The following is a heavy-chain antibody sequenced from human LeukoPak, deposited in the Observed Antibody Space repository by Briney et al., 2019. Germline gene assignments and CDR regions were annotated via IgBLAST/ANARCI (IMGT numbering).Heavy chain of an antibody. CDR2: ISSDGSNK. D-gene: IGHD6-19*01. CDR1: GFTFSRHA. J-gene: IGHJ4*02. V-gene: IGHV3-30-3*01. CDR3: ARTDISGWSRPLDC. Sequence: GGSLRLSCAASGFTFSRHALHWVRQAPGKGLEWVAVISSDGSNKYYAGSVEGRFTISRDNYNNTLLLQMNSLRAEDTAVYYCARTDISGWSRPLDCWGQGTLVTVSS.